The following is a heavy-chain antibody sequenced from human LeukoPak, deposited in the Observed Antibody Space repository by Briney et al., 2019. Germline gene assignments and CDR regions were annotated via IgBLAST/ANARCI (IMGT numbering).Heavy chain of an antibody. CDR3: ASGYSYGATFDY. CDR2: IIPIFGTA. J-gene: IGHJ4*02. D-gene: IGHD5-18*01. Sequence: SVKVSCKASGGTFSSYAISWVRQAPGQGLEWMGGIIPIFGTANYAQKFQGRVTITADESTSTAYMELSSLRSEDTAVYHCASGYSYGATFDYWGQGTLVTVSS. V-gene: IGHV1-69*13. CDR1: GGTFSSYA.